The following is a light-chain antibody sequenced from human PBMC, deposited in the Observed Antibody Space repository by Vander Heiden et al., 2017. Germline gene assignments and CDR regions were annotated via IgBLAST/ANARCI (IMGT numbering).Light chain of an antibody. CDR1: SSDVGDYND. CDR3: SSYTSSSTLV. CDR2: EVS. J-gene: IGLJ1*01. V-gene: IGLV2-14*03. Sequence: QSALTHPASVSGSPGHSITISCTGNSSDVGDYNDVSRYQQHAGKGPKLMVYEVSNRPSGVSNRISGSKSGNATSLTISGLQAEDEADYYCSSYTSSSTLVFGTGTNVTVL.